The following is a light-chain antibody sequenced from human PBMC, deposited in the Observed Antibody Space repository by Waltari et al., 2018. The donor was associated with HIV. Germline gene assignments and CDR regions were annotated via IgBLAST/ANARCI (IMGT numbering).Light chain of an antibody. J-gene: IGLJ1*01. CDR1: SSNLGNNA. Sequence: QSVLTQPPSVSEAPRQRVTISCSGSSSNLGNNAVSWYQQLPGKAPKLLIFYDDLLPPGVSDRFAGSKSCTSASLAISGLQSEDEADYYCAAWDDSLNGYVFGTGTQVTV. V-gene: IGLV1-36*01. CDR3: AAWDDSLNGYV. CDR2: YDD.